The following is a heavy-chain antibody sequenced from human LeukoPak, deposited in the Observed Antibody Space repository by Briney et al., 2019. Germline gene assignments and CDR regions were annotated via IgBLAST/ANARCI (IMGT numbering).Heavy chain of an antibody. Sequence: GASVKVSCKASGYTFTSYGISWVRQAPGQGLEWMGWMNPNSGNTGYAQKFQGRVTITRNTSISTAYMELSSLRSEDTAVYYCARGLPLGYCSSTSCYYAFGYWGQGTLVTVSS. CDR1: GYTFTSYG. CDR2: MNPNSGNT. CDR3: ARGLPLGYCSSTSCYYAFGY. D-gene: IGHD2-2*01. J-gene: IGHJ4*02. V-gene: IGHV1-8*03.